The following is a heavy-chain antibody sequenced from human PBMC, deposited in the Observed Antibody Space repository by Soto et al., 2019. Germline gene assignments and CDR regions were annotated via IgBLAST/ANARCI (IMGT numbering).Heavy chain of an antibody. CDR1: GFTFSSYG. CDR2: ISYDGSNK. Sequence: GGSLRLSCAASGFTFSSYGMHWVRQAPGKGLEWVAVISYDGSNKYYADSVKGRFTISRDNSKNTLYLQMNSLRAEDTAVYYCARTYYYDSSGYCGYWGHGTLVTVSS. J-gene: IGHJ4*01. CDR3: ARTYYYDSSGYCGY. D-gene: IGHD3-22*01. V-gene: IGHV3-30*03.